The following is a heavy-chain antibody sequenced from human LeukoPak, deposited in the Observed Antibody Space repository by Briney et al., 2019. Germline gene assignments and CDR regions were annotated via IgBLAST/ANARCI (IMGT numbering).Heavy chain of an antibody. CDR2: ISSSSSYI. D-gene: IGHD3-22*01. Sequence: GGSLRLSCAASGFTFSSYSMNWVRQAPGKGLEWVSSISSSSSYIYYADSVKGRFTISRDNAKNSLYLQMNSLRAEDTAVYYCARADSSGYQTYYMDVWGKGTTVTVSS. J-gene: IGHJ6*03. V-gene: IGHV3-21*01. CDR3: ARADSSGYQTYYMDV. CDR1: GFTFSSYS.